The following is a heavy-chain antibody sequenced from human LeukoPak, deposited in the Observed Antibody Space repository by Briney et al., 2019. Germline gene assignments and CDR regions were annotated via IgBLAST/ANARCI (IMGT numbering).Heavy chain of an antibody. J-gene: IGHJ4*02. CDR1: GYTFSDYS. Sequence: GGSLRLSCAASGYTFSDYSVNWVRQVPGKGLEWVSSISSSGTYIYYADSVKGRFTISRDNAKNSLFLQMNSLRAEDTAVYYCAREAKVGGALQYWGQGILVTVSS. CDR2: ISSSGTYI. V-gene: IGHV3-21*01. D-gene: IGHD1-26*01. CDR3: AREAKVGGALQY.